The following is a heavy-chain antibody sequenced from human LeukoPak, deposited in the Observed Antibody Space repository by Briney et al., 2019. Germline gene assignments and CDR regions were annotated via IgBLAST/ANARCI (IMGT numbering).Heavy chain of an antibody. Sequence: HPGGSLRLSCAASGFSFSSYWMYWVRQVAGKGLVWVSRIKSDGSSTSYADSVKGRFTISRDNAKNTLYLQMNSLRVEDTAVYYCTTLYGGSLDYWGQGTLVTVSS. D-gene: IGHD5-12*01. CDR3: TTLYGGSLDY. J-gene: IGHJ4*02. CDR2: IKSDGSST. V-gene: IGHV3-74*01. CDR1: GFSFSSYW.